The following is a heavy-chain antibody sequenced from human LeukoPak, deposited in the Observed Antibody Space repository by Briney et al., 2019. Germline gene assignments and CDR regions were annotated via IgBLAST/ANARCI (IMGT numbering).Heavy chain of an antibody. J-gene: IGHJ4*02. D-gene: IGHD6-19*01. CDR1: GFTFSDYS. V-gene: IGHV3-21*04. CDR2: ISSSSSYI. CDR3: AKGATWLLAGTAYFDY. Sequence: GGSLRLSCIASGFTFSDYSFNWVRQAPGKGLEWVSSISSSSSYIYYADSVKGRFTISRDNSKNTLYLQMNSLRAEDTAVYYCAKGATWLLAGTAYFDYWGQGTLVTVSS.